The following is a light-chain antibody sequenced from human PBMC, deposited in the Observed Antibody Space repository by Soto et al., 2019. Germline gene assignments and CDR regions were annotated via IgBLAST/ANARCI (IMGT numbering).Light chain of an antibody. J-gene: IGKJ4*01. V-gene: IGKV1-39*01. Sequence: DIQMTQSPSSLSASVGDRVTITCRASQSITTYLNWYRQKPGKAPKLLIYAASSLQSGVPSRFSGSGSETEFTLSISSLQPEDFAVYYCQQYDSSPLTFGGGTKVEIK. CDR1: QSITTY. CDR2: AAS. CDR3: QQYDSSPLT.